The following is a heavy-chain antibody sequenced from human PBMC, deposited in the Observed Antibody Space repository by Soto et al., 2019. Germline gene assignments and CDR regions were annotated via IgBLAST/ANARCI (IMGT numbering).Heavy chain of an antibody. Sequence: GGSLRLSCVDSGFTFSSYGMHWVRQAPGKGLEWVAVISYDGSNKYYADSVKGRFTISRDNSKNTLYLQMNSLRAEDTAVYYCAKDLTDGGAYFDYWGQGTLVTVSS. CDR3: AKDLTDGGAYFDY. D-gene: IGHD3-16*01. CDR2: ISYDGSNK. V-gene: IGHV3-30*18. J-gene: IGHJ4*02. CDR1: GFTFSSYG.